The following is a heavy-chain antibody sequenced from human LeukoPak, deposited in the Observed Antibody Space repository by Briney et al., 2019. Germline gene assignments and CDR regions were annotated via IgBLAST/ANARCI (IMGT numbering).Heavy chain of an antibody. CDR3: ARHVRYYYGSGSYYNPNYYYYMDV. V-gene: IGHV4-39*01. J-gene: IGHJ6*03. Sequence: SETLSLTCTVSGGSINSGSYYWSWIRQPPGKGLEWIGEINHSGSTNYNPSLKSRVTISVDTSKNQFSLKLSSVTAADTAVYYCARHVRYYYGSGSYYNPNYYYYMDVWGKGTTVTISS. CDR2: INHSGST. CDR1: GGSINSGSYY. D-gene: IGHD3-10*01.